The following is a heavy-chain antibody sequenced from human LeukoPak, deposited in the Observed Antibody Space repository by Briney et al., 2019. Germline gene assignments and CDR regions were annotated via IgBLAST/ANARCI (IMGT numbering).Heavy chain of an antibody. CDR1: GGTFSSYA. Sequence: ASVKVSCKASGGTFSSYAVSWVRQAPGQGLEWMGGIIPIFGTANYAQKFQGRVTITADESTSTAYMELSSLRSEDTAVYYCARDRYCSSTSCLSWFDPWGQGTLVTVSS. D-gene: IGHD2-2*01. J-gene: IGHJ5*02. V-gene: IGHV1-69*13. CDR2: IIPIFGTA. CDR3: ARDRYCSSTSCLSWFDP.